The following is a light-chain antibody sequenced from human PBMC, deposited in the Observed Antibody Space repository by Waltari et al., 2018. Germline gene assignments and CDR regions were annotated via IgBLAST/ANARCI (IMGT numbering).Light chain of an antibody. CDR3: SSYAGGSSLM. CDR1: RTDVAGYDP. Sequence: QSALTQPPSASGSPGQSIPISCTGIRTDVAGYDPVFWYQQHPGKAPKLLTYEVTKRPSGVPDRFSGSKSDNTASLAVSGLQAEDEADYYCSSYAGGSSLMFGGGTKLTVL. J-gene: IGLJ3*02. V-gene: IGLV2-8*01. CDR2: EVT.